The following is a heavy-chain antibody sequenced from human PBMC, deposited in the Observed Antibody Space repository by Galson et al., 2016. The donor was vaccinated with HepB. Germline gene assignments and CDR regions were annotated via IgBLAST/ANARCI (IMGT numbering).Heavy chain of an antibody. CDR3: ARGEPGNWFDP. J-gene: IGHJ5*02. Sequence: SLRLSCAASGFTVSSNYMSWVRQAPGKGLEWVSVIYSGGSTYYADSVKGRFTISRDNSKNTLYLQMNSLRAEVTAVYYCARGEPGNWFDPWGQGTLVTVSS. D-gene: IGHD1-14*01. V-gene: IGHV3-53*01. CDR2: IYSGGST. CDR1: GFTVSSNY.